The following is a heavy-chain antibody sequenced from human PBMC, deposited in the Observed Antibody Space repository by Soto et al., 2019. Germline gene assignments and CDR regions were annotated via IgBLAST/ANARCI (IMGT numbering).Heavy chain of an antibody. V-gene: IGHV1-3*01. CDR3: ATKDSSGYPAHDAFDI. Sequence: ASVKVSCKASGYTFTSYAMHWVRQAPGQRLEWMGWINAGNGNTKYSQKFQGRVTITRDTSASAAYMELSSLRSEDTAVYYCATKDSSGYPAHDAFDIWGQGTMVTVSS. CDR2: INAGNGNT. J-gene: IGHJ3*02. D-gene: IGHD3-22*01. CDR1: GYTFTSYA.